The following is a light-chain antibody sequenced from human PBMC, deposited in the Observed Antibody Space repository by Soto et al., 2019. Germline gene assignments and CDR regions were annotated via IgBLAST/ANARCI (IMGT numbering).Light chain of an antibody. Sequence: DIQMTQSPSTLPASVGDRVTITCRASQSISSWLAWYQQKPGKAPKLLIQKASSLESGVPSRFSGSGSGTEFTLTISSLQTDDFATYYCQQYNSYPYTFGQGTKLEIK. CDR1: QSISSW. CDR3: QQYNSYPYT. CDR2: KAS. J-gene: IGKJ2*01. V-gene: IGKV1-5*03.